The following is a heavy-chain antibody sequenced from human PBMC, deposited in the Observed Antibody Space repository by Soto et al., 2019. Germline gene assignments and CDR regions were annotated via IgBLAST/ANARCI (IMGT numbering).Heavy chain of an antibody. D-gene: IGHD5-12*01. CDR2: MSWDGGST. CDR3: AKGDGYNSDYFDY. CDR1: GFTFDDYT. J-gene: IGHJ4*02. V-gene: IGHV3-43*01. Sequence: EVQLGEEGGVVVQPGGSLRLSCAASGFTFDDYTMHWVRQAPGKGLEWVSLMSWDGGSTYYADSVKGRFTISRDNSKNSLYLQMNSLRTEDTALYYCAKGDGYNSDYFDYWGQGTLVTVSS.